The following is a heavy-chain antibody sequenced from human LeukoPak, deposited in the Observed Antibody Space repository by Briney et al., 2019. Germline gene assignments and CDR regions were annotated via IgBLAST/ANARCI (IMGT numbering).Heavy chain of an antibody. Sequence: KAGGSLRLSCAASGFTFGNYGMSWVRQPPGKGLEWIGEIYHSGTTTYNPSLKSRVTISVDKSKNQFSLKLTSVTAADTAVYYCARRVTGTLAPIDYWGQGTLVTVSS. CDR1: GFTFGNYGM. CDR3: ARRVTGTLAPIDY. V-gene: IGHV4-4*02. J-gene: IGHJ4*02. CDR2: IYHSGTT. D-gene: IGHD1-1*01.